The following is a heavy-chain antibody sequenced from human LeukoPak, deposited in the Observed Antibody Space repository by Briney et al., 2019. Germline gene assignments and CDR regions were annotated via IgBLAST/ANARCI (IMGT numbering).Heavy chain of an antibody. CDR2: IIPILGIA. V-gene: IGHV1-69*04. Sequence: SVKVSCKASRGTFSSYAISWVRQAPGQGLEWMGRIIPILGIANYAQKFQGRVTITADKSTSTAYMELSSLRSEDTAVYYCARDKSGGPASGYDTIDDYWGQGTLVTVSS. CDR1: RGTFSSYA. J-gene: IGHJ4*02. CDR3: ARDKSGGPASGYDTIDDY. D-gene: IGHD5-12*01.